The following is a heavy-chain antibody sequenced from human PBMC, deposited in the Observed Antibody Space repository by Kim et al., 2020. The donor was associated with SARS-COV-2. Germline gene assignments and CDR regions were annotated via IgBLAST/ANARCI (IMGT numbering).Heavy chain of an antibody. D-gene: IGHD2-15*01. J-gene: IGHJ4*02. CDR1: GDSFSPSD. Sequence: AETLSLTCTVSGDSFSPSDWSWIRQPPGKGLEWIGYIFNTGGTNYNLSNYNPSLKSRVTISVDTSNNQFSLELNSVTAADTAIYFCARGGCSGFHFDYWGQGTQVTVSS. CDR3: ARGGCSGFHFDY. CDR2: IFNTGGT. V-gene: IGHV4-59*13.